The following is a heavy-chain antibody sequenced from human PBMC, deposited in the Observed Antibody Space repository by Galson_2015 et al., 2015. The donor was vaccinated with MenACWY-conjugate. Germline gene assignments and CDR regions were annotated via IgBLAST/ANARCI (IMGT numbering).Heavy chain of an antibody. J-gene: IGHJ5*02. Sequence: ETLSLTCAVSGGSISSSNWWSWVRQPPEKGLEWIGESDHIGTTNYNPSLKSRVTISVDTPKKQFSLNLSSVTAADTAVYYCARVTYGFDLWGQGILVTVSS. CDR3: ARVTYGFDL. V-gene: IGHV4-4*02. CDR2: SDHIGTT. CDR1: GGSISSSNW. D-gene: IGHD1-20*01.